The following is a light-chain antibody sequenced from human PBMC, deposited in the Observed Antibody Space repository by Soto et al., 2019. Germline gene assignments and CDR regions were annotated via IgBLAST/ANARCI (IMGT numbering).Light chain of an antibody. CDR1: QNVNRY. V-gene: IGKV3-11*01. CDR2: DAS. Sequence: EIVLTQSPATLSLSPGERAILSCRASQNVNRYLGWYQQKPGQAPRLLIYDASNRATGIPARFSGSGSGTDFTLTIISLEPEDFAVYYCHHRVNWPTFGHGTKVDMK. J-gene: IGKJ1*01. CDR3: HHRVNWPT.